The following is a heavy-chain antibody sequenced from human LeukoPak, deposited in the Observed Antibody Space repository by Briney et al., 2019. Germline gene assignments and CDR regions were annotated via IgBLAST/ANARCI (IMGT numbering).Heavy chain of an antibody. CDR2: TSHDGGST. V-gene: IGHV3-30*18. J-gene: IGHJ4*02. Sequence: GGSLRLSCAAYGYSFSGSDIHWVRQAPGKGLEWVAFTSHDGGSTYYADFVEGRFTISRDIYKSTVYLQMNSLRAEDTAVYYCAKATGGWPRYFDYWGQGTLVTVSS. CDR3: AKATGGWPRYFDY. D-gene: IGHD6-19*01. CDR1: GYSFSGSD.